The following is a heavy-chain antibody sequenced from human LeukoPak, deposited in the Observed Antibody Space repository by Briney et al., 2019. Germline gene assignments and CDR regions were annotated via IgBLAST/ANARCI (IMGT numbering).Heavy chain of an antibody. V-gene: IGHV4-39*02. CDR1: GFTFSSYA. D-gene: IGHD3-9*01. CDR3: AREYYDILTGYFEYFQH. J-gene: IGHJ1*01. Sequence: GSLRLSCAASGFTFSSYAMSWVRQPPGKGLEWIGSIYYSGSTYYNPSLKSRVTISVDTSKNQFSLKLSSVTAADTAVYYCAREYYDILTGYFEYFQHWGQGTLVTVSS. CDR2: IYYSGST.